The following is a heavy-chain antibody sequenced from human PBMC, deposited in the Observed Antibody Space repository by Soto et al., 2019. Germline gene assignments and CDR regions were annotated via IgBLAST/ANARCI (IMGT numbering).Heavy chain of an antibody. CDR3: ARDHPHSYGVYYFDY. D-gene: IGHD5-18*01. CDR1: GGSISSGCYY. V-gene: IGHV4-31*03. J-gene: IGHJ4*02. CDR2: IYYSGST. Sequence: SETLSLTCTISGGSISSGCYYWSWIRQHPGKGLEWIGYIYYSGSTYYNPSLKSRVTISVDTSKNQFSLKLRSVTAADTAVYYCARDHPHSYGVYYFDYWGQGTPVTVSS.